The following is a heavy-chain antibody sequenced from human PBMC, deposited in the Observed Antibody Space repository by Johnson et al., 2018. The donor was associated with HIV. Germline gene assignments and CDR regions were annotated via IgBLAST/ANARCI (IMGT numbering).Heavy chain of an antibody. V-gene: IGHV3-13*01. D-gene: IGHD3-22*01. CDR2: IGTSGDT. CDR3: ARAMYYYDTSGYLIRPRAFDI. J-gene: IGHJ3*02. CDR1: GFTLSRYD. Sequence: MQLVVSGGGLVQPGGSLRLSCAASGFTLSRYDMHWVRQPTGKGLEWVSGIGTSGDTYSGSVKGRFTVSRENAKNSLYLQMNSLRAGDTAVYYCARAMYYYDTSGYLIRPRAFDIWGQGTVVTVSS.